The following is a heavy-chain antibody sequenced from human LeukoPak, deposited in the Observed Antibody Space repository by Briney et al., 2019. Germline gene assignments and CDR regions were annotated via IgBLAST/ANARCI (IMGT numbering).Heavy chain of an antibody. CDR3: ARMMLGGKRYYYGSGSLEAGRI. Sequence: SGGSLRLSCAASGFTFSSYSMNWVRQAPGKGLEWVPSISSSSSYIYYADSVKGRFTISRDNAKNSLYLQMNSLRAEDTAVYYCARMMLGGKRYYYGSGSLEAGRIWGQGTMVTVSS. D-gene: IGHD3-10*01. J-gene: IGHJ3*02. CDR2: ISSSSSYI. CDR1: GFTFSSYS. V-gene: IGHV3-21*01.